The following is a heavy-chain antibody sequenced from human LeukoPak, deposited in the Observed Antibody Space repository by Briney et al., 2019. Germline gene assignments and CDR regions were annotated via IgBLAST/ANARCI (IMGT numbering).Heavy chain of an antibody. CDR1: GFTLTSYA. D-gene: IGHD3-16*01. J-gene: IGHJ4*02. CDR2: IWYDGSNE. V-gene: IGHV3-33*01. CDR3: ARDPGLRLDY. Sequence: GGSLRLSCAASGFTLTSYAMHWVRQAPGKGLEWVAVIWYDGSNEYYSDSVKGRFAISRDVSKNTLYLQMNSLRAEDTAVYFCARDPGLRLDYWGQGTLVTVSS.